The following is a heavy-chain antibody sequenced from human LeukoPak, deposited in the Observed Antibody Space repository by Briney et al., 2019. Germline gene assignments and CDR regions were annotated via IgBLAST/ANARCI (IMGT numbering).Heavy chain of an antibody. J-gene: IGHJ4*02. CDR1: GGSITSSRRY. CDR3: ASLRPIDY. V-gene: IGHV4-39*01. Sequence: SETLSLTCTVSGGSITSSRRYWGWIRQPPGKGLEWIGSIYHSGSTYYNPSLKSRVVISVDTSKSQFSLKLTSVTAADTALYYCASLRPIDYWGQGTLVTVSS. CDR2: IYHSGST.